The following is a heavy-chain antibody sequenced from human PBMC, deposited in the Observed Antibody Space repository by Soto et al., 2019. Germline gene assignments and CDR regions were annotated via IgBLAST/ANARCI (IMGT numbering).Heavy chain of an antibody. V-gene: IGHV3-30*03. CDR2: ISYDGGNK. J-gene: IGHJ4*02. CDR3: ARGLWDSPSFIFDS. D-gene: IGHD1-26*01. Sequence: QVQLVESGGGVVQPGRSLRLSCAGSGFNFSTYGMHWVRQAPGKGLEWVAVISYDGGNKYYADSVKGRFTISRDNSKNTLDLQMNSLRPEDTAVYYCARGLWDSPSFIFDSWGQGKPVTVSS. CDR1: GFNFSTYG.